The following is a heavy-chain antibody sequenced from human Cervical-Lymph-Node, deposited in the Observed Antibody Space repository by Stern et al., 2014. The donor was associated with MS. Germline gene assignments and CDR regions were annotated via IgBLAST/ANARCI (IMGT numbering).Heavy chain of an antibody. CDR2: ISTTGGTT. CDR3: AKKSGSGWYYVS. CDR1: GFSFSTYE. Sequence: VQLVESGRGLVQPGGSLRLSCAASGFSFSTYEMSWVRRAPGTGPQFVSAISTTGGTTYYADSVKGRFPIPTDKSKNTLYLQMNSLRAEDTAVYYCAKKSGSGWYYVSWGQGSLVTVSS. J-gene: IGHJ5*02. D-gene: IGHD6-19*01. V-gene: IGHV3-23*04.